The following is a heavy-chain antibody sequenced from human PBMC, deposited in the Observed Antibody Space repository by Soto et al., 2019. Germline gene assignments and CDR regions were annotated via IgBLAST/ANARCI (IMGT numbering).Heavy chain of an antibody. J-gene: IGHJ4*02. CDR1: GYTFTSYY. Sequence: GASVKVSCXASGYTFTSYYMHWVRQAPGQGLEWMGIINPSGGSTSYAQKFQGRVTMTRDTSTSTVYMELSSLRSEDTAVYYCARVSGPLGPSGWYLGYWGQGTLVTVS. CDR3: ARVSGPLGPSGWYLGY. CDR2: INPSGGST. D-gene: IGHD6-19*01. V-gene: IGHV1-46*03.